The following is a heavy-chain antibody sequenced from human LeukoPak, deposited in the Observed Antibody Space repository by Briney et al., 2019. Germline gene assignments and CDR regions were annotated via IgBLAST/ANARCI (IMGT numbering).Heavy chain of an antibody. Sequence: GGSLRLSCAASGFTFSSYSMNWVRQAPGKGLEWVSTISSRSSYIYYADSVKGRFTISRDNAKNSLYLQMNSLRAEDTAVYCCARGPPGIAVAGRYFDYWGQGTLVTVSS. V-gene: IGHV3-21*01. CDR2: ISSRSSYI. CDR1: GFTFSSYS. D-gene: IGHD6-19*01. J-gene: IGHJ4*02. CDR3: ARGPPGIAVAGRYFDY.